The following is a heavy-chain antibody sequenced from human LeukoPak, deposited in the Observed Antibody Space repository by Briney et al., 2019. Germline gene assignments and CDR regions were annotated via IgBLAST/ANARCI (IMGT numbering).Heavy chain of an antibody. V-gene: IGHV4-61*02. CDR1: GGSISSGSYY. CDR2: IYTSGST. Sequence: SETLSLTCTVSGGSISSGSYYWSWIRQPAGTGLEWIGRIYTSGSTNYNPSLKSRVTISVDTSKNQFSLKLSSVTAADTAVYYCARGSCSGGSCYSVFGLLTPLFNWFDPWGQGTLVTVSS. D-gene: IGHD2-15*01. J-gene: IGHJ5*02. CDR3: ARGSCSGGSCYSVFGLLTPLFNWFDP.